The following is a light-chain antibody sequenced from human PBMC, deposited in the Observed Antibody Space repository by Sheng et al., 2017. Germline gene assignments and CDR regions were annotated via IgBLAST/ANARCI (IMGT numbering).Light chain of an antibody. J-gene: IGKJ1*01. Sequence: DIQMTQSPSSLSASVGDRVTITCRASQRISNYLSWYQQKLGKAPKFLIYKASTLQGGVPSRFSGSGSGTEFTLIISSLQPEDFATYYCQQSHDFPWTFGQGTKVEIK. CDR2: KAS. CDR1: QRISNY. CDR3: QQSHDFPWT. V-gene: IGKV1-39*01.